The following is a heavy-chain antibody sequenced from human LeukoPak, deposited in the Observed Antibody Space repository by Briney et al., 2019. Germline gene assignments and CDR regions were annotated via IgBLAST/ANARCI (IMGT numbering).Heavy chain of an antibody. Sequence: SETLSLTCTVSGGSIITSNYYWGWIRQPPGKGLEWIGSIYHSWSTYYNPSLKLRVTISVDTSKNQFSLQLSSVTAADTAVYYCARVVVVPAAISPDYYYYYYMDVWGKGTTVTISS. D-gene: IGHD2-2*01. CDR1: GGSIITSNYY. J-gene: IGHJ6*03. V-gene: IGHV4-39*07. CDR2: IYHSWST. CDR3: ARVVVVPAAISPDYYYYYYMDV.